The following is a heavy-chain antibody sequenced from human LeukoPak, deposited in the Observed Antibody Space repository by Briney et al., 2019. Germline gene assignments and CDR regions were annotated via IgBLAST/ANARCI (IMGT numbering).Heavy chain of an antibody. D-gene: IGHD5-18*01. Sequence: PVKVSCKTSGGTFSSSAITWVRQAPGQGLEWMGRIIPVLNITTYAQKFQGSVTITADTSTSTVYMELSSLRSEETAVYYCARDQGLTAPPPYGLDVWGQGTTVIVSS. J-gene: IGHJ6*02. CDR2: IIPVLNIT. CDR3: ARDQGLTAPPPYGLDV. CDR1: GGTFSSSA. V-gene: IGHV1-69*04.